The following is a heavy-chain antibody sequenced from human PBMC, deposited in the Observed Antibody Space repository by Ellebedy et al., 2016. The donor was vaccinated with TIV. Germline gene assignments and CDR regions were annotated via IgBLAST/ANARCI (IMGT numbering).Heavy chain of an antibody. D-gene: IGHD3-10*01. Sequence: ASVKVSCKASGYPFTDYYMNWVRQAPGQGLEWMGWINPKSGDTKYAQNFQGRVTMTRATSISTAYMDLSSLKFDDTAVYYCARAPWGSGTYYNDYWGQGTMVTVSS. J-gene: IGHJ3*01. CDR1: GYPFTDYY. CDR2: INPKSGDT. CDR3: ARAPWGSGTYYNDY. V-gene: IGHV1-2*02.